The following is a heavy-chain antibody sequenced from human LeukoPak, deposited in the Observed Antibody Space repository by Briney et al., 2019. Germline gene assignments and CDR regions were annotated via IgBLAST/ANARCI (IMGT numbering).Heavy chain of an antibody. Sequence: GGSLRLSCAASGFTVSSNYMSWVRQAPGKGLEWVSAISGSGGSTYYANSVKGRFTISRDNSKNTLYLQMNSLRAEDTAVYYCAKDPGYSSSSDSWFDPWGQGTLVTVSS. CDR3: AKDPGYSSSSDSWFDP. D-gene: IGHD6-6*01. J-gene: IGHJ5*02. CDR2: ISGSGGST. V-gene: IGHV3-23*01. CDR1: GFTVSSNY.